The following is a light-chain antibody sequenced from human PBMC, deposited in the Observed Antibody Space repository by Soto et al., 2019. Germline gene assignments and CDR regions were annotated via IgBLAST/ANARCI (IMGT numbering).Light chain of an antibody. CDR3: CSYAGSSTFAYV. Sequence: QSALTQPASVSGSPEQSFTISCTGTSSDVGSYNLVSWYQQHPGKAPKLMIYEGSKRPSGVSNRFSGSKSGNTASLTISGLQAEDEADYYCCSYAGSSTFAYVFGTGTKVTVL. CDR1: SSDVGSYNL. J-gene: IGLJ1*01. CDR2: EGS. V-gene: IGLV2-23*03.